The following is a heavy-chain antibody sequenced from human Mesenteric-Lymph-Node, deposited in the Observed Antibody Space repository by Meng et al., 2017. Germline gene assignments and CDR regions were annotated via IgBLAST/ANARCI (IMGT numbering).Heavy chain of an antibody. J-gene: IGHJ3*02. CDR1: GFTFSSYA. CDR3: ARDQYYYDSSGYYPAFDI. D-gene: IGHD3-22*01. V-gene: IGHV3-23*01. Sequence: GESLKISCAASGFTFSSYAMSWVRQAPGKGLEWVSAISGSGGSTYYADSVKGRFTISRDNSKNTLYLQMNSLRAEDTAVYYCARDQYYYDSSGYYPAFDIWGQGTMVTVSS. CDR2: ISGSGGST.